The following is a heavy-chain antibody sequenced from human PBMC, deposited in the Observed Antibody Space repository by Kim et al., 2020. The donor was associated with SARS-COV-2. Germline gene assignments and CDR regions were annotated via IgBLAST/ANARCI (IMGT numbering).Heavy chain of an antibody. Sequence: ASVKVSCKASGYSFTSYYIHWVRQAPGHGLEWMGIINPSGGSTSYAQKFQGRVTMTRDTSTSTVYMELSSLRSEDTAVYYCVRDGGRILTGFSYFYYYGMDVWREGTPVTVSS. J-gene: IGHJ6*04. CDR1: GYSFTSYY. CDR3: VRDGGRILTGFSYFYYYGMDV. D-gene: IGHD3-9*01. CDR2: INPSGGST. V-gene: IGHV1-46*01.